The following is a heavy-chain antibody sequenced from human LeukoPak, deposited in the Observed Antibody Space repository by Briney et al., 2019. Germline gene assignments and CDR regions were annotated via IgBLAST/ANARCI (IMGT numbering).Heavy chain of an antibody. D-gene: IGHD3-22*01. CDR3: ARDGDPMIVVSSSSWFDP. J-gene: IGHJ5*02. Sequence: SGGSLRLSCAASGFTFSSYAMHWVRQAPGKGLEWVAVISYDGSNKYYADSVKGRFTISRDNSKNTLYLQMNSLRAEDTAVYYCARDGDPMIVVSSSSWFDPWGQGTLVTVSS. V-gene: IGHV3-30-3*01. CDR2: ISYDGSNK. CDR1: GFTFSSYA.